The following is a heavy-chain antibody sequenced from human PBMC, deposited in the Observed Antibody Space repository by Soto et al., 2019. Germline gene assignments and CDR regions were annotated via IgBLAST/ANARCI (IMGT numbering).Heavy chain of an antibody. Sequence: GGSLRLSCTASGFTFGDYAMSWFRQAPGKGLEWVGFIRSKAYGGTTEYAASVKGRFTISRDDSKSIAYLQMNSLKTEDTAVYYCTRVLYCSGGSCYFFSMDYWGQGTLVTVSS. D-gene: IGHD2-15*01. CDR3: TRVLYCSGGSCYFFSMDY. CDR2: IRSKAYGGTT. J-gene: IGHJ4*02. CDR1: GFTFGDYA. V-gene: IGHV3-49*03.